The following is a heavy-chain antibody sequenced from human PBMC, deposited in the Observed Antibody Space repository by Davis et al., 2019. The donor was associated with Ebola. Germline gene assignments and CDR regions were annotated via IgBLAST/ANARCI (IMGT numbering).Heavy chain of an antibody. V-gene: IGHV4-34*01. Sequence: GSLRLSCTVSGGSISSYYWSWIRQPPGKGLEWIGEINHSGSTNYNPSLKSRVTISVDTSKNQFSLKLSSVTAADTAVYYCARRRGYSYGYLYWGQGTLVTVSS. CDR2: INHSGST. D-gene: IGHD5-18*01. J-gene: IGHJ4*02. CDR1: GGSISSYY. CDR3: ARRRGYSYGYLY.